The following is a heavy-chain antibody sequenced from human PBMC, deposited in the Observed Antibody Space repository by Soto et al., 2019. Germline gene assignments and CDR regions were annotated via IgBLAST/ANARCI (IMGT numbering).Heavy chain of an antibody. V-gene: IGHV4-61*01. CDR1: GGSVSTTSSY. CDR2: IHYSGST. Sequence: PSETLSLTCTVSGGSVSTTSSYWSWIRQPPGKGLEWIGYIHYSGSTNYNPSLKSRVTISVDRSKNQFSLKLSSVTAADTAVYYCARGSSSSPYFDYWGQGTLVTVSS. J-gene: IGHJ4*02. CDR3: ARGSSSSPYFDY. D-gene: IGHD6-6*01.